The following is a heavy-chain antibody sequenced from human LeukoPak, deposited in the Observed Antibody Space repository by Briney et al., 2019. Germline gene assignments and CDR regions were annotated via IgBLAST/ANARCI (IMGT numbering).Heavy chain of an antibody. Sequence: GGSLRLSCAASGFTFSSYSMNWVRQAPGKGLEWVSSISSSSSYIYYADSVKGRFTISRDNAKNSLYLQMNSLRAEDTAVYYCARDSTYYYDSSGYPPDYWGQGTLVTVSS. V-gene: IGHV3-21*01. J-gene: IGHJ4*02. D-gene: IGHD3-22*01. CDR1: GFTFSSYS. CDR3: ARDSTYYYDSSGYPPDY. CDR2: ISSSSSYI.